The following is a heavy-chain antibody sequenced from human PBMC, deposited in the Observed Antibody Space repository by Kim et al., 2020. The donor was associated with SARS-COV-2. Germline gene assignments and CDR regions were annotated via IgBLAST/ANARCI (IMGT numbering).Heavy chain of an antibody. CDR2: INHSGST. D-gene: IGHD3-3*01. V-gene: IGHV4-34*01. CDR3: ARGHRIRIFVVVTHHDAFDI. Sequence: SETLSLTCAVYGGSFSGYYLSWIRQPPGKGLEWIGEINHSGSTTYNPSLKSRVTISVDTTKNQFSLKLSSVTAAETAVYYCARGHRIRIFVVVTHHDAFDIWGQGTMVNVSS. CDR1: GGSFSGYY. J-gene: IGHJ3*02.